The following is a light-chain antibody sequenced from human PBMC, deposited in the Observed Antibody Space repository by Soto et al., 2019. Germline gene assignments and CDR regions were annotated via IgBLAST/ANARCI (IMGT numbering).Light chain of an antibody. CDR3: QQSYRAPLT. CDR1: KSISCW. Sequence: DILDTQYPASLSAPAGDRVTITCGASKSISCWLWWYQKKPGKAPKLLIYDASRLESGVPSRFSGSASGTDFTLNISILQPEDFATYYWQQSYRAPLTFGGGTKVDIK. V-gene: IGKV1-39*01. J-gene: IGKJ4*01. CDR2: DAS.